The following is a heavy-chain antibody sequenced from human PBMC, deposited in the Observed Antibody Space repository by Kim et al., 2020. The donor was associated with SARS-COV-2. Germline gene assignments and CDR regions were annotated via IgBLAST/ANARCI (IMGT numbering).Heavy chain of an antibody. J-gene: IGHJ4*02. CDR1: GFTFNNHA. CDR3: VRDFDSGDYKKWPYLDY. D-gene: IGHD4-17*01. CDR2: VSGDVKTK. Sequence: GGSLRLSCVGSGFTFNNHAIHWVRQAPGKGLEWLSCVSGDVKTKYYATSVNGRFSVSRDNSRDTVYLQLDSLTAEDTALYYCVRDFDSGDYKKWPYLDYWGQGTLVTVAS. V-gene: IGHV3-33*05.